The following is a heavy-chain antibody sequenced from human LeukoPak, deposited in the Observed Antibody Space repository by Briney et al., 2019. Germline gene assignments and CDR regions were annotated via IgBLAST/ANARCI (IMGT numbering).Heavy chain of an antibody. Sequence: GGSLRLSCAASGFTFSNAWMSWVRQAPGKGLEWVGRIESKTDGGTTDYAAPVKGRFTISRDDSKNTLYLQMNSLRAEDTAVYYCANAPSGYYYDSSGYNVPEDYWGQGTLVTVSS. CDR2: IESKTDGGTT. D-gene: IGHD3-22*01. CDR1: GFTFSNAW. J-gene: IGHJ4*02. CDR3: ANAPSGYYYDSSGYNVPEDY. V-gene: IGHV3-15*04.